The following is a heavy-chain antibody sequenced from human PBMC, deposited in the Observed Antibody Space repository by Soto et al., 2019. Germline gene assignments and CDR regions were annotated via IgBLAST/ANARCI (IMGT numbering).Heavy chain of an antibody. CDR1: GFTFSDSW. CDR3: TRNLDYAFDI. J-gene: IGHJ3*02. CDR2: IKSKTDGGTT. V-gene: IGHV3-15*01. Sequence: SLRLSCAVSGFTFSDSWMSWVRQAPGKGLEWVARIKSKTDGGTTDYAAPVTGRFTISRDDSRNTLSLQMNSLKTEDTAIYYCTRNLDYAFDIWGQGTMVTVSS. D-gene: IGHD1-7*01.